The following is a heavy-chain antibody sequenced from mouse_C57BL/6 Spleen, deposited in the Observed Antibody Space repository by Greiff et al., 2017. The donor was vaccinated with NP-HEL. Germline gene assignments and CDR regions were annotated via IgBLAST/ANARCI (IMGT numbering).Heavy chain of an antibody. D-gene: IGHD2-3*01. J-gene: IGHJ1*03. V-gene: IGHV1-64*01. CDR3: ARDGYWYFDV. CDR1: GYTFTSYW. CDR2: IHPNSGST. Sequence: VQLQQSGAELVKPGASVKLSCKASGYTFTSYWMHWVKQRPGQGLEWIGMIHPNSGSTNYNEKFKSKATLTVDTSSSTAYMQLSSLTSEDSAVYYCARDGYWYFDVWGTGTTVTVSS.